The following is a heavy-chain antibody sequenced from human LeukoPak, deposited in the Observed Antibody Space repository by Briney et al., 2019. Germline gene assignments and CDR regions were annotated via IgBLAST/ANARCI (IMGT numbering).Heavy chain of an antibody. CDR1: GFTFSSYE. V-gene: IGHV3-48*03. J-gene: IGHJ4*02. Sequence: PGGSLRLSCAASGFTFSSYEMNWVRQAPGKGLEWISYISSSGSTIYYADSVKGRFTISRDNAKNSLYLQMNSLGAEDTAVYYCASSRGSWPDYFDYWGQGTLVTVSS. CDR3: ASSRGSWPDYFDY. D-gene: IGHD6-13*01. CDR2: ISSSGSTI.